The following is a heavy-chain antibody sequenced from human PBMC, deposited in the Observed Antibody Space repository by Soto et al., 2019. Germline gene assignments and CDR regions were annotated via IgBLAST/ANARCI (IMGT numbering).Heavy chain of an antibody. J-gene: IGHJ4*02. V-gene: IGHV3-23*01. Sequence: EVHLLEFGGGLVQPGRSLRLSCAASGFTFSNYAMNWVRQAPGKGLEWVSGITGSGGTTFYADSVKGRFTISRDNSKNTVYLQMSSVRADDTAVYYCAKEYTSTSKGSFDYWGQGALVTVSS. CDR2: ITGSGGTT. CDR3: AKEYTSTSKGSFDY. D-gene: IGHD1-26*01. CDR1: GFTFSNYA.